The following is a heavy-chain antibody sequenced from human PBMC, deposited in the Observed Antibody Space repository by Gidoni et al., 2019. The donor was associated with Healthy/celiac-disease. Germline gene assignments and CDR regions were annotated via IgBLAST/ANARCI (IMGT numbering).Heavy chain of an antibody. CDR2: ISWNSCSI. D-gene: IGHD3-22*01. CDR3: ARSNYYDRDYYYYGMDV. J-gene: IGHJ6*02. Sequence: EVQLVESGGGLVQPGRSMRLSCAASGFTFDDYAMHWVRQAPGTGLEWVSGISWNSCSIGYADSVKGRFTISRDNAKNSLYLQMNSLRAEDTALYYCARSNYYDRDYYYYGMDVWGQGTTVTVSS. CDR1: GFTFDDYA. V-gene: IGHV3-9*01.